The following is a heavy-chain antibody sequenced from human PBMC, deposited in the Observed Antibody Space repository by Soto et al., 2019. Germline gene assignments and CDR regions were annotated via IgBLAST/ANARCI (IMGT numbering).Heavy chain of an antibody. J-gene: IGHJ4*02. CDR1: GFTVSSNY. CDR2: IYSGGST. Sequence: GGSLRLSCAASGFTVSSNYMSWVRQAPGKGLEWVPVIYSGGSTYYADSVKGRFTISRDNSKNTLYLQMNSLRAEDTAVYYCGSSSSVSSPIDYWGQGTLVTVSS. V-gene: IGHV3-53*01. D-gene: IGHD6-6*01. CDR3: GSSSSVSSPIDY.